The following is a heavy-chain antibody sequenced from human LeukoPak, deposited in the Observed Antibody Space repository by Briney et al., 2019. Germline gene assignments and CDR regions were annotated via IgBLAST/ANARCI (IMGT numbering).Heavy chain of an antibody. Sequence: PSQTLSLTCAVSGGSISSGSYSWSWIRQPAGRGLEWIGRLYTSGNTNYNPSLKSRVTISVDTSKNQFSLKLSSVTAADTAVYYCAAEYSGYFLYGGQGTLVTVSS. CDR3: AAEYSGYFLY. V-gene: IGHV4-61*02. CDR2: LYTSGNT. J-gene: IGHJ4*02. CDR1: GGSISSGSYS. D-gene: IGHD5-12*01.